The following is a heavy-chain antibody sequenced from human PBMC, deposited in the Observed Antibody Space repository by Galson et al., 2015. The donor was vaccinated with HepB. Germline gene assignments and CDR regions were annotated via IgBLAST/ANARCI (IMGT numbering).Heavy chain of an antibody. CDR1: GYTFTSYA. D-gene: IGHD1-26*01. J-gene: IGHJ4*02. V-gene: IGHV7-4-1*02. CDR2: INTNTGNP. Sequence: SVKVSCKASGYTFTSYAMNWVRQAPGRGLEWMGWINTNTGNPTYAQGFTGRFVFSLDTSVSTAYLQISSLKAEDTAVYYCARGPHQGELPEDYWGQGTLVTVSS. CDR3: ARGPHQGELPEDY.